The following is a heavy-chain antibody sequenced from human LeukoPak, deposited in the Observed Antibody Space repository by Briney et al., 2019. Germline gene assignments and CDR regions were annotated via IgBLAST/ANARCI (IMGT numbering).Heavy chain of an antibody. J-gene: IGHJ5*02. CDR2: IRYDGSNK. CDR3: AKGLLHDYGDYGHPDNWFDP. D-gene: IGHD4-17*01. Sequence: GGSLRLSCAVPGFTFSNCGMSWVRQAPGKGLEWVAFIRYDGSNKYYADSVKGRFTISRDNSKNTLYLQMNSLRAEDTAVYYCAKGLLHDYGDYGHPDNWFDPWGQGTLVTVSS. V-gene: IGHV3-30*02. CDR1: GFTFSNCG.